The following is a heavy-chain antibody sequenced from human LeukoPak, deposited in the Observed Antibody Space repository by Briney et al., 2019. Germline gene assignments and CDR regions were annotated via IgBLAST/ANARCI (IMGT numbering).Heavy chain of an antibody. D-gene: IGHD2-15*01. Sequence: SVKVSCKASGGTFSSYAISWVRQAPGQGLEWMGGIIPIFGTANYAQKFQGRVTITADESTSTAYTELSSLRSEDTAVYYCARGYCSGGSCYSPSNWFDPWSQGTLVTVSS. J-gene: IGHJ5*02. CDR2: IIPIFGTA. CDR1: GGTFSSYA. CDR3: ARGYCSGGSCYSPSNWFDP. V-gene: IGHV1-69*13.